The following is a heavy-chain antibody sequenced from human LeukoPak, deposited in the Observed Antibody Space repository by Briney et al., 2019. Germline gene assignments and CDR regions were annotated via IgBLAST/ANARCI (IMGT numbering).Heavy chain of an antibody. V-gene: IGHV4-59*01. J-gene: IGHJ5*02. CDR3: ARDRYYDTPTCWFYP. D-gene: IGHD3-22*01. CDR2: IYYSGST. Sequence: SETLSHTCTVSGDSISSYYWSWIRQPPGKGLEWIGYIYYSGSTNYNPSHKSRVTISVDTSKNQFSLKLSSVTAADTAVYYCARDRYYDTPTCWFYPWGQGTLVTVSS. CDR1: GDSISSYY.